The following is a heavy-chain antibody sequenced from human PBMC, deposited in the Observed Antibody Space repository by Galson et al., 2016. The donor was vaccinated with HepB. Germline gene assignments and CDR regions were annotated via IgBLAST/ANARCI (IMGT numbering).Heavy chain of an antibody. D-gene: IGHD4-17*01. V-gene: IGHV3-23*01. Sequence: SLRLSCAGSGFNFSNYAMSWVRQAPGKGLEWVAGISASGQTTFYADSVTGRFTISRDNSQNTLNLEMNKLRVDDTAVYYCVKDRRYGDYVGWFDPWGQGTPVIVSS. CDR1: GFNFSNYA. CDR3: VKDRRYGDYVGWFDP. CDR2: ISASGQTT. J-gene: IGHJ5*02.